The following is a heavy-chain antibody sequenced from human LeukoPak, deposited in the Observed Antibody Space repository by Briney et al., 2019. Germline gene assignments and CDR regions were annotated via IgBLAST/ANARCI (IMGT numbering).Heavy chain of an antibody. Sequence: ASVKVSCKASGYTFTGYYMHWVRQAPGQGLEWMGWINLNSGGTNYAQKFQGRVTMTRDTSISTAYMELSRLRSDDTAVYYCARDAGYSYGALGWYFDLWGRGTLVTVSS. CDR1: GYTFTGYY. V-gene: IGHV1-2*02. CDR3: ARDAGYSYGALGWYFDL. D-gene: IGHD5-18*01. J-gene: IGHJ2*01. CDR2: INLNSGGT.